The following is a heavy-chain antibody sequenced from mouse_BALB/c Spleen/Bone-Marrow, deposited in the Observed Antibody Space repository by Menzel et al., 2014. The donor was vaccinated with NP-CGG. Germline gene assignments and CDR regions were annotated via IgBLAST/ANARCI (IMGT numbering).Heavy chain of an antibody. V-gene: IGHV14-3*02. CDR1: GFNIKDTY. D-gene: IGHD1-1*01. Sequence: EVQLQQSGAELVKPGASVKLSCTASGFNIKDTYMHWVKQRPEQGLEWIGRIDPANGNTKYDPKFQGKATITAGTSSNTAYLQLSSLTSEDTAVYYCASYYYGSSLFAYWGQGTLVTVSA. CDR3: ASYYYGSSLFAY. J-gene: IGHJ3*01. CDR2: IDPANGNT.